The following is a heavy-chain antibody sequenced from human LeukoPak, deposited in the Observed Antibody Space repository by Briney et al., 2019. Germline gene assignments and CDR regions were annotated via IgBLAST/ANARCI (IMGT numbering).Heavy chain of an antibody. CDR1: GFAFNYYG. D-gene: IGHD2-15*01. CDR3: AKDWGVVVAATPYYLDY. J-gene: IGHJ4*02. V-gene: IGHV3-30*18. Sequence: GGSLRLSCAASGFAFNYYGMHWVRQAPGKGLEWVAVISYDGTIEYCADSVKGRFTISRDNSKYTLYLQMSSLRADDTAVYYCAKDWGVVVAATPYYLDYRGQGTLVTVSS. CDR2: ISYDGTIE.